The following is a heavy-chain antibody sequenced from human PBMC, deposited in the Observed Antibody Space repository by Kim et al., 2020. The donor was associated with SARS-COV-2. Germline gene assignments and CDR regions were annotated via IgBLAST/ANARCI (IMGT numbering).Heavy chain of an antibody. J-gene: IGHJ6*03. CDR2: ISSSSSTI. Sequence: GGSLRLSCAASGFTFSSYSMNWVRQAPGKGLEWVSYISSSSSTIYYADSVKGRFTISRDNAKNSLYLQMNSLRDEDTAVYYCARAGGDYVSIYYYYYMDVWGEGTTVTVSS. CDR1: GFTFSSYS. CDR3: ARAGGDYVSIYYYYYMDV. V-gene: IGHV3-48*02. D-gene: IGHD4-17*01.